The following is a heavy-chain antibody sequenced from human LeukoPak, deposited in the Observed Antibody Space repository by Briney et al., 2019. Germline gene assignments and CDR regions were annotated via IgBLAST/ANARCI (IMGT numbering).Heavy chain of an antibody. V-gene: IGHV1-46*01. J-gene: IGHJ4*02. CDR1: GYTFTSYY. CDR3: ARSGSYPFDY. CDR2: INPSGGST. Sequence: ASVKVSCKASGYTFTSYYMHWVRQAPGQGLEWMGIINPSGGSTSYTQKFQGRATMTRDTSTSTVYMELSSLRSEDTAVYHCARSGSYPFDYWGQGTLVTVSS. D-gene: IGHD1-26*01.